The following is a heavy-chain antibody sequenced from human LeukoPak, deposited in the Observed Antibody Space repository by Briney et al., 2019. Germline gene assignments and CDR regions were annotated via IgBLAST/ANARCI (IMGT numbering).Heavy chain of an antibody. Sequence: SGGSLRLSCAASGFTFSSYSMNWVRQAPGKGLEWVSSISSSSSYIYYADSVKGRFTISRDNAKNSLYLQMNSLRAEDTAVYYCARDKESGWYRRTSAFDIWGQGTMVTVSS. V-gene: IGHV3-21*01. D-gene: IGHD6-19*01. J-gene: IGHJ3*02. CDR1: GFTFSSYS. CDR3: ARDKESGWYRRTSAFDI. CDR2: ISSSSSYI.